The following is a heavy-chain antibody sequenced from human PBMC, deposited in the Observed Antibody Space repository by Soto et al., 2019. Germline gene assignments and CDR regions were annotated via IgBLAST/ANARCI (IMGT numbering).Heavy chain of an antibody. CDR1: GGTFNTYA. D-gene: IGHD3-10*01. J-gene: IGHJ4*02. Sequence: QVQLVQSGAEMKKPGSSVKVSCQSSGGTFNTYAMNWVXXAPGQGPEWMGDISPMFGAANYAPKFQGRVTITADESTGTSYMQLSSLTSEDTALYFCAREVQVHTPAFGYWGQGTLVTVSS. V-gene: IGHV1-69*19. CDR3: AREVQVHTPAFGY. CDR2: ISPMFGAA.